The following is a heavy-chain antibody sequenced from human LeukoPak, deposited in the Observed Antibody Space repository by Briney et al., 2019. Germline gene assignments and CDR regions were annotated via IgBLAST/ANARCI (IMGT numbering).Heavy chain of an antibody. J-gene: IGHJ4*02. CDR3: VKGRVYTSQMGDY. Sequence: GGSLRLSCSASGFSFSSCAMHRVRQAPGKGLEYVSGISSSGAGTYYTDSVKGRFTISRDNSKNTLYLQMNSLRAEDTAMYYCVKGRVYTSQMGDYWGQGTLVTVSS. V-gene: IGHV3-64D*09. CDR1: GFSFSSCA. D-gene: IGHD5/OR15-5a*01. CDR2: ISSSGAGT.